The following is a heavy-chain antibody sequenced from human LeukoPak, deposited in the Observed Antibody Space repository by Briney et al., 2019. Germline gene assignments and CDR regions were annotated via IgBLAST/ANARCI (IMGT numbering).Heavy chain of an antibody. CDR3: ARAGDYGGNSGVY. J-gene: IGHJ4*02. CDR1: GFTFSRYA. Sequence: GGSLRLSCEASGFTFSRYAMSWVRQAPGKGLEWVSAISNSGGSTYYADSVKGRFTISRDNAKDTLYLRMYSLRAEDTAVYYCARAGDYGGNSGVYWGQGTLVTVSS. CDR2: ISNSGGST. D-gene: IGHD4-23*01. V-gene: IGHV3-23*01.